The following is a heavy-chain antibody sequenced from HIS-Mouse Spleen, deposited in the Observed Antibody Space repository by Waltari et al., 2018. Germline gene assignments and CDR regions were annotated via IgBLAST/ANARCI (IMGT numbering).Heavy chain of an antibody. Sequence: QVQLVESGVRVVQPGRSMRLACAASGFTFRCYATHGVRQAPGKGLESVAVLSYDGSNKYSADSVKGRFTTSRDNSKNTLYMQMNSLRAEDTAVYYCASHHIAALDYWGQGTLVTVSS. D-gene: IGHD6-6*01. J-gene: IGHJ4*02. CDR1: GFTFRCYA. V-gene: IGHV3-30-3*01. CDR2: LSYDGSNK. CDR3: ASHHIAALDY.